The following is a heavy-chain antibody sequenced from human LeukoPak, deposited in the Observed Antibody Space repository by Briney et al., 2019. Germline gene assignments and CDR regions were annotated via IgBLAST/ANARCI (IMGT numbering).Heavy chain of an antibody. V-gene: IGHV4-61*02. CDR2: IYTSEST. J-gene: IGHJ4*02. CDR1: GGSISSGSYY. CDR3: ARVGYYDSSGPPMYFDY. Sequence: SQTLSLTCTVSGGSISSGSYYWNWILQPDGKGLEWFGRIYTSESTNYNPSLKSRVTISVDTSKNQFSLKLSSVTAADTAVYYCARVGYYDSSGPPMYFDYWGQGTLVTVSS. D-gene: IGHD3-22*01.